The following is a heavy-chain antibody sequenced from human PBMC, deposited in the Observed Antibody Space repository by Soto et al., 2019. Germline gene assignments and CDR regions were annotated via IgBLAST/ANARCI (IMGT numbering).Heavy chain of an antibody. CDR3: ASLAVADPFDY. CDR1: GFTFSSYG. V-gene: IGHV3-30*03. J-gene: IGHJ4*02. CDR2: ISYDGSNK. Sequence: GGSLRLSCAASGFTFSSYGMHWVRQAPGKGLEWVAVISYDGSNKYYADSVKGRFTISRDNSKNTLYLQMNSLRAEDMAVYYCASLAVADPFDYWGQGTLVTVSS. D-gene: IGHD6-19*01.